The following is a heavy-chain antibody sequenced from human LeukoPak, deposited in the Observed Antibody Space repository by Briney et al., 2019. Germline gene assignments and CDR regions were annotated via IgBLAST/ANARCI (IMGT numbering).Heavy chain of an antibody. CDR3: AKEGLFSAVVRKFDS. CDR2: ISGSGGST. J-gene: IGHJ4*02. V-gene: IGHV3-23*01. D-gene: IGHD3-16*02. Sequence: VSAISGSGGSTYYADSVKGRFTISRDNSKNTLYLQMNSLRAEVMAVYYCAKEGLFSAVVRKFDSWGQ.